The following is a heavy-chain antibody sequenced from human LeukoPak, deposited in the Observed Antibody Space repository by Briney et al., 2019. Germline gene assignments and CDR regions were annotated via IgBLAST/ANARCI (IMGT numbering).Heavy chain of an antibody. CDR2: ISAYNGNT. CDR1: GYTFTSYG. V-gene: IGHV1-18*01. Sequence: RAASVKVSCKASGYTFTSYGISWVRQAPGQGLEWMGWISAYNGNTNYAQKLQGRVTMTTDTSTSTAYMELRSLRSDDTAVYYCARHLRFLEPNWFDPWGQGTLVTVSS. J-gene: IGHJ5*02. CDR3: ARHLRFLEPNWFDP. D-gene: IGHD3-3*01.